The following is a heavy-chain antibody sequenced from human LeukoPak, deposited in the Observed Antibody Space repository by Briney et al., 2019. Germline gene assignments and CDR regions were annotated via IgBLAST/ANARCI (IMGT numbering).Heavy chain of an antibody. V-gene: IGHV1-58*01. CDR1: GFTFTSPA. Sequence: GASVKVSCKASGFTFTSPAVQWVRQARGQRLEWIGWIVVGSGNTNYAQKFQERVTITRDMSTSTAYMELSSLRSEDTAVYYCAAESSYYYGSGSWGQGTLVTVSS. CDR3: AAESSYYYGSGS. D-gene: IGHD3-10*01. J-gene: IGHJ4*02. CDR2: IVVGSGNT.